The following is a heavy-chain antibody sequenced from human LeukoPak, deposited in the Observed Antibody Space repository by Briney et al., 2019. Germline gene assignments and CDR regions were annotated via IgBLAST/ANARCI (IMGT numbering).Heavy chain of an antibody. CDR1: GFTSSNAW. J-gene: IGHJ4*02. V-gene: IGHV3-15*01. CDR3: TTVMNFPGLADY. Sequence: GGSLRLSCAASGFTSSNAWMSWVRQAPGKGLEWVGRIKSKTDGGTTDYAAPVKGRFTISRDDSKNTLYLQMNSLKTGDTAVYYCTTVMNFPGLADYWGQGTLVTVSS. CDR2: IKSKTDGGTT. D-gene: IGHD3-3*01.